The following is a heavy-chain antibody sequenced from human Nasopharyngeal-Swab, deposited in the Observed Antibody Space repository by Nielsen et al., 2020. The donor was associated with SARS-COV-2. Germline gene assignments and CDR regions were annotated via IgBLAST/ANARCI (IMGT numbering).Heavy chain of an antibody. Sequence: GESLKISCAASGFTFSSYWMSWVRQAPGKGLEWVANIKQDGSEKYYVDSVKGRFTISRDNAKNSLYLQMNSLRAEDTAVYYCAREDTAMVTDAFDIWGQGTMVTVSS. CDR1: GFTFSSYW. CDR3: AREDTAMVTDAFDI. CDR2: IKQDGSEK. V-gene: IGHV3-7*01. D-gene: IGHD5-18*01. J-gene: IGHJ3*02.